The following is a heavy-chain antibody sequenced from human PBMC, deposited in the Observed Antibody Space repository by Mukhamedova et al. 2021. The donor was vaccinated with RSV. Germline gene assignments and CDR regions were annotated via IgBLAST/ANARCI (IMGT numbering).Heavy chain of an antibody. D-gene: IGHD3-22*01. J-gene: IGHJ2*01. CDR3: ARRYDSGGYYSNCYFDL. Sequence: YYPSLQNRVTISLDTSKNQFSLKLASVTAADTAIYYCARRYDSGGYYSNCYFDLWGPATLVSVSS. V-gene: IGHV4-59*08.